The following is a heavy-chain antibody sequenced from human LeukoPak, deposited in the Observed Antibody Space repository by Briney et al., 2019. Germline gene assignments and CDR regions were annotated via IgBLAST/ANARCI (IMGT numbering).Heavy chain of an antibody. CDR1: GYTFTSYG. Sequence: GASVKVSCKASGYTFTSYGISWVRQAPGQGLEWMGWISAYNGNTNYAQKLQGRVTMTTDTSTSTAYMELRSLRSDDTAVYYCARARITMVRGAHDAFDIWGQGTMVIVSS. J-gene: IGHJ3*02. CDR2: ISAYNGNT. D-gene: IGHD3-10*01. V-gene: IGHV1-18*01. CDR3: ARARITMVRGAHDAFDI.